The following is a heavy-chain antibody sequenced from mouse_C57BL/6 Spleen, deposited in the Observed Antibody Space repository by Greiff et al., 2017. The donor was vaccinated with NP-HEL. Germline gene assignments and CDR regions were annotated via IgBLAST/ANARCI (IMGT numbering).Heavy chain of an antibody. CDR1: GYTFTSYW. Sequence: QVQLQQPGAELVKPGASVKLSCKASGYTFTSYWMQWVKQRPGQGLEWIGEIDPSDSYTNYNQKFKGKATLTVDTSSSTAYMQLSSLTSEDSAVYYCARTGTGYAMDYWGQRTSVTVSS. D-gene: IGHD4-1*01. CDR2: IDPSDSYT. J-gene: IGHJ4*01. CDR3: ARTGTGYAMDY. V-gene: IGHV1-50*01.